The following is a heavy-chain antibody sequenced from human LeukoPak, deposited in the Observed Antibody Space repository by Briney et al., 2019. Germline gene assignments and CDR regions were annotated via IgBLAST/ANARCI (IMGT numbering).Heavy chain of an antibody. J-gene: IGHJ3*02. V-gene: IGHV3-23*01. CDR1: EFTVSNNY. Sequence: GGSLRLSCAASEFTVSNNYMSWVRQAPGKGLEWVSAISGSGGSTYYADSVKGRFTISRDNSKNTLYLQMNSLRAEDTAVYYCAKLFDSWLPFDIWGQGTMVTVSS. CDR2: ISGSGGST. D-gene: IGHD2-21*01. CDR3: AKLFDSWLPFDI.